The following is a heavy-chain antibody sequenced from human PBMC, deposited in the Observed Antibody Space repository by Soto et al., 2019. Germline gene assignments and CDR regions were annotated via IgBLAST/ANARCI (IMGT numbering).Heavy chain of an antibody. J-gene: IGHJ4*02. D-gene: IGHD3-10*02. Sequence: GGCLELGSGTSGVSVCNWGMGRARPAPLMWLYWYTCISSSSRRTYYGDSVKGRFTISRDNAKNTLYLQIDSLRADDTAVYYCVADAESGVFGKYSDSWRQGSQDT. CDR3: VADAESGVFGKYSDS. V-gene: IGHV3-23*01. CDR1: GVSVCNWG. CDR2: ISSSSRRT.